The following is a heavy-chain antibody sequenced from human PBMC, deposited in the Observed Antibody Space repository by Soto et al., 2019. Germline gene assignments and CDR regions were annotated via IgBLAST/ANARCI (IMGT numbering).Heavy chain of an antibody. CDR2: MNPNSGNT. CDR1: GYTFTSYD. J-gene: IGHJ4*02. CDR3: ASLYYDILTGYYKALAY. V-gene: IGHV1-8*01. D-gene: IGHD3-9*01. Sequence: ASVKVSCKASGYTFTSYDINWVRQATGQGLEWMGWMNPNSGNTGYAQKFQGRVTMTRNTSISTAYMELSSLRSEDTAVYYCASLYYDILTGYYKALAYWGQGTLVTVSS.